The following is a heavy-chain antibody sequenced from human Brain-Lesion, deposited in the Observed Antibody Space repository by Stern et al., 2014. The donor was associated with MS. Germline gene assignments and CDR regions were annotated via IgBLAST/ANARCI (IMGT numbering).Heavy chain of an antibody. J-gene: IGHJ4*02. D-gene: IGHD1-26*01. Sequence: QLQLQESGPGLVKPSGTLSLTCAVSGGSISSGNWGNWVRQPPGKGLVWVGEIFHTGYTNYDPSVKNRFTISVDKSKNQFSLKLTSVTAADTAVYYCARGLIVGSTSLLFDYWGQGILVTVSS. CDR3: ARGLIVGSTSLLFDY. CDR2: IFHTGYT. V-gene: IGHV4-4*02. CDR1: GGSISSGNW.